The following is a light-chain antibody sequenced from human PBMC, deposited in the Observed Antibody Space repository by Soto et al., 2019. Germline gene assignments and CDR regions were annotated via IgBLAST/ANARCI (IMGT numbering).Light chain of an antibody. Sequence: QSVLTQPPSVSGAPGQRVTISCTGSSSNIGAGYDVHWYQQLPGTAPKLLIYGNSIRPSGVPDRFSGSKSGTSASLAITGLQAEDEADYYCQSYDSSLSGSNYVFGTGTKLTVL. CDR3: QSYDSSLSGSNYV. CDR2: GNS. J-gene: IGLJ1*01. CDR1: SSNIGAGYD. V-gene: IGLV1-40*01.